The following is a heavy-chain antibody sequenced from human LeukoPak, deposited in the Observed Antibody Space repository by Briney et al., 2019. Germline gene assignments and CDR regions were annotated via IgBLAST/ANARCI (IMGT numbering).Heavy chain of an antibody. CDR1: GGSISSYY. CDR3: ARYDILPGFRDVFDI. D-gene: IGHD3-9*01. J-gene: IGHJ3*02. V-gene: IGHV4-59*01. Sequence: SETLSLTCTVSGGSISSYYWSWIRQPPGKGLEWIGYIYHSGSTEYNPSLKSRVTISVDMSRNQFSLKLSSVTAADTAVYYCARYDILPGFRDVFDIWGQGTMVTVSS. CDR2: IYHSGST.